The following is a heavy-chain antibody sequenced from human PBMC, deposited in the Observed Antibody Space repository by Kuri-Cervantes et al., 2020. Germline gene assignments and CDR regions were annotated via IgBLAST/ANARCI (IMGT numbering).Heavy chain of an antibody. CDR3: ATIAAAPPFDY. D-gene: IGHD6-13*01. CDR1: GGDMNHYY. J-gene: IGHJ4*02. CDR2: IFSSGSS. Sequence: SETLSLTCTVSGGDMNHYYWSWIRQPAGKGLEWIGRIFSSGSSNYNPSLKGRVTISVDKSKNQFSLKLSSVTAADTAVYYCATIAAAPPFDYWGQGTLVTVSS. V-gene: IGHV4-4*07.